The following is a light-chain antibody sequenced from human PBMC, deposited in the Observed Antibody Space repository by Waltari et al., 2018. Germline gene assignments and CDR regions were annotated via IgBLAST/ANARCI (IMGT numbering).Light chain of an antibody. J-gene: IGKJ1*01. V-gene: IGKV1-5*03. CDR2: RAS. CDR3: QQYDNYWT. CDR1: HSITNC. Sequence: DIKMIQSPPTLFASVGDKVTITCWASHSITNCLAWYQQTPGKAPKLLIYRASNVASGVPSRFSGRASRKEFPLTISSLQPDDVATYYCQQYDNYWTFGQGTKVEIK.